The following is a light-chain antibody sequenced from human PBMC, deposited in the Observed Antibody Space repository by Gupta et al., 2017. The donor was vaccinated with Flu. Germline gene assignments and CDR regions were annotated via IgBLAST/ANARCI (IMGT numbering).Light chain of an antibody. V-gene: IGLV1-44*01. CDR1: SSNIGSNP. CDR3: AAWDDSLNGHYV. Sequence: QSVLAQPPSASETPGQRVTISCSGSSSNIGSNPVNWYQQVPGTAPNLLIYGNSQRPSGVPDRFSGSKSGTSASLAISGLQSEEEADYYCAAWDDSLNGHYVFGTGTKVTVL. J-gene: IGLJ1*01. CDR2: GNS.